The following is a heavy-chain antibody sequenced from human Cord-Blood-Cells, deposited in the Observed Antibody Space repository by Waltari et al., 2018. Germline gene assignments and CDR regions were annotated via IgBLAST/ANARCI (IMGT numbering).Heavy chain of an antibody. J-gene: IGHJ4*02. Sequence: QVTLKESGPVLVKPTETLTLTCTVSGFSLSNARMGVSWIRQPPGKALEWLAHIFSNDEKSYSTSLKSRLTISKDTSKSQVVLTMTNMDPVDTATYYCARLYYDFWSGYYTGGYYFDYWGQGTLVTVSS. V-gene: IGHV2-26*01. D-gene: IGHD3-3*01. CDR3: ARLYYDFWSGYYTGGYYFDY. CDR1: GFSLSNARMG. CDR2: IFSNDEK.